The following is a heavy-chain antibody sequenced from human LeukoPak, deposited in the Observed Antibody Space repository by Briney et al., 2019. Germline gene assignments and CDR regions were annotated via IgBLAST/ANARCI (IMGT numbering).Heavy chain of an antibody. CDR3: ARIGATYPHYYMDV. CDR2: IYHSGST. V-gene: IGHV4-30-2*01. D-gene: IGHD3-16*01. Sequence: SQTLSLTCTVSGGSISSGGYYWSWIRQPPGKGLEWIGYIYHSGSTYYNPSLKSRVTIAVDMSKNQFSLKLSSLTAADTAVYYCARIGATYPHYYMDVWGKGTTVTVSS. CDR1: GGSISSGGYY. J-gene: IGHJ6*03.